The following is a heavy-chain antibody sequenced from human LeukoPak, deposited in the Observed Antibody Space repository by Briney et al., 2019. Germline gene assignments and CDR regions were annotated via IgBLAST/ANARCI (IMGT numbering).Heavy chain of an antibody. J-gene: IGHJ3*02. CDR1: GFTFSSYW. CDR3: ARSEDIVVVPAVRGAFDI. CDR2: TKQDGSEK. D-gene: IGHD2-2*01. V-gene: IGHV3-7*01. Sequence: GGSLRLSCAASGFTFSSYWMSWVRQAPGKGLEWVANTKQDGSEKYYVDSVKGRFTISRDNAKNSLYLQMNSLRAEDTAVYYCARSEDIVVVPAVRGAFDIWGQGTMVTVSS.